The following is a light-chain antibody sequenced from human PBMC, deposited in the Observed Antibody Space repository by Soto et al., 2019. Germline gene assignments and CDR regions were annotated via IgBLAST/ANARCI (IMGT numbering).Light chain of an antibody. CDR3: SSYTSSSTHDV. J-gene: IGLJ1*01. Sequence: QSALTQPASVSGSPGQSITISCTGTSSDVGGYNYVSWYQQHPVKAPKLMIYDVTNRPSGVSDRFSGSKSGNTASLTISGLQAEDEADYYCSSYTSSSTHDVFGTGTKLTVL. CDR1: SSDVGGYNY. V-gene: IGLV2-14*01. CDR2: DVT.